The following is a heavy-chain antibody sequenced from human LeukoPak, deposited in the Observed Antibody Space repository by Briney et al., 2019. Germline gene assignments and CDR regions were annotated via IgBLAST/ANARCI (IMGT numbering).Heavy chain of an antibody. CDR1: GGSVSSGGYY. CDR2: IYYSGST. V-gene: IGHV4-39*01. Sequence: PSETLSLTCTVSGGSVSSGGYYWSWIRQPPGKGLEWIGSIYYSGSTYYNPSLTSRVSISLDTSKNQFSLKLTSVTAADTAVYYCGRDSGSYGIDYWGQGTLVTVSP. J-gene: IGHJ4*02. D-gene: IGHD1-26*01. CDR3: GRDSGSYGIDY.